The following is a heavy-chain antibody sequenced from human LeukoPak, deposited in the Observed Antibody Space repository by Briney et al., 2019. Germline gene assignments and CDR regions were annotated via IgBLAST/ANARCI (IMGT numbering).Heavy chain of an antibody. CDR1: GFNFSSHW. D-gene: IGHD2-2*01. J-gene: IGHJ3*02. Sequence: SGGSLRLSCAASGFNFSSHWMSWVRQAPGKGLEWVANIGQDGTEKNYVDSVKGRFTISRDNAKNSLYLQMSSLRAEDTAVYHCARGYCSGTSCFGAFDIWGPGTMVPVSS. CDR2: IGQDGTEK. CDR3: ARGYCSGTSCFGAFDI. V-gene: IGHV3-7*01.